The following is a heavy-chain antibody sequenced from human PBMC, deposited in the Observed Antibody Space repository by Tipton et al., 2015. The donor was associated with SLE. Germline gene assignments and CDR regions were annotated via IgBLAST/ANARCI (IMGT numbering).Heavy chain of an antibody. V-gene: IGHV4-38-2*02. D-gene: IGHD2/OR15-2a*01. CDR2: IYHSGST. Sequence: TLSLTCAVSGYSISSGYYWGWIRQPPGKGLEWIGSIYHSGSTYYNPSLKSRVTISVDTSKNQFSLKLSSVTAADTAVYYCAGDPSMREAFDIWGQGTMVTVSS. CDR3: AGDPSMREAFDI. J-gene: IGHJ3*02. CDR1: GYSISSGYY.